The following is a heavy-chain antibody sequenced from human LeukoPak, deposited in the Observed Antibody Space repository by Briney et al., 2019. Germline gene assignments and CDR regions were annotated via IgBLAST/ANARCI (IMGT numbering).Heavy chain of an antibody. CDR2: IRYDGSNK. J-gene: IGHJ4*02. CDR1: GFTFSSYG. Sequence: GGSLRLSCAASGFTFSSYGMHWVRQAPGKGLEWVAFIRYDGSNKYYADSVKGRFTISRDNSKNTLYLQMNSLRAEDTAVYYCAKAGAIQLWSTFDYWGQGTLVTVSS. CDR3: AKAGAIQLWSTFDY. D-gene: IGHD5-18*01. V-gene: IGHV3-30*02.